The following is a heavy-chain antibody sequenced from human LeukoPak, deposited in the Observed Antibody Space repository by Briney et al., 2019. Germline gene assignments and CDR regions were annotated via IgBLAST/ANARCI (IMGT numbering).Heavy chain of an antibody. CDR2: ISSRGGTI. D-gene: IGHD3-16*01. CDR1: GFTFSNYE. J-gene: IGHJ5*02. Sequence: GGSLRLSCAASGFTFSNYEINWVRQAPGKGLEWVSYISSRGGTIYYADSVKGRFTISRDNAKNLVYLQMNNLRVEDTAFYYCARDTAPTMGWFDPWGQGTLVTVS. V-gene: IGHV3-48*03. CDR3: ARDTAPTMGWFDP.